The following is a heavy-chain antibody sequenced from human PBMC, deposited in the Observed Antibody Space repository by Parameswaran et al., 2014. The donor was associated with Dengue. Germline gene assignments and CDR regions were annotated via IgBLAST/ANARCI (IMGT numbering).Heavy chain of an antibody. D-gene: IGHD2-2*01. J-gene: IGHJ6*02. Sequence: VRQAPGKGLEWVSYISSSGSTIYYADSVKGRFTISRDNAKNSLYLQMNSLRAEDTAVYYCARDGVGYCSSTSCYSDYYYYGMDVWGQGTTVTVSS. V-gene: IGHV3-48*03. CDR2: ISSSGSTI. CDR3: ARDGVGYCSSTSCYSDYYYYGMDV.